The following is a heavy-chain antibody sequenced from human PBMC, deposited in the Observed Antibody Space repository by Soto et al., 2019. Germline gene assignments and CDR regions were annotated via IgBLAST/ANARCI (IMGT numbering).Heavy chain of an antibody. Sequence: QVQLVESGGGVVQPGRSLRLSCAASGFTFSSYGMHWVRQAPGKGLEWVAVIWYDGSNKYYADSLKGRFTISIENSKNTLYLQMNSLRAEDTPAYYSASNTWTDYYFDYWGQGTLVTVSS. V-gene: IGHV3-33*01. J-gene: IGHJ4*02. CDR3: ASNTWTDYYFDY. D-gene: IGHD1-20*01. CDR1: GFTFSSYG. CDR2: IWYDGSNK.